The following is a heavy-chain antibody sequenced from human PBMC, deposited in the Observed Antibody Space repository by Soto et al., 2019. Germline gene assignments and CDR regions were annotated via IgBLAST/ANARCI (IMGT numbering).Heavy chain of an antibody. V-gene: IGHV3-11*01. D-gene: IGHD5-12*01. J-gene: IGHJ4*02. CDR3: ARNIEPLVFFFAY. CDR2: IDFTSNSI. Sequence: PGGSLRLSCAASGFSFSDYYMSWIRQAPGKGLEWVSYIDFTSNSIYYADSVKGRFTISRDNAKNSLYLKMKSLRAEDTAVNYWARNIEPLVFFFAYGGQETRATVPS. CDR1: GFSFSDYY.